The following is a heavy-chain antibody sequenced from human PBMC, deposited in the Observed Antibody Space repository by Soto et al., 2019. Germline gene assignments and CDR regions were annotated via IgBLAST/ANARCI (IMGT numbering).Heavy chain of an antibody. CDR3: ARGLISGWFDY. D-gene: IGHD6-19*01. Sequence: EVQLVESGGGLVKPGGSLRVSCAASGVTFSTYSMNWVLQAPGKGLEWVSSISSTSKYIYYADSVKGRFTISRDNAKKSLYLQRTSLRAEDPAVYYCARGLISGWFDYWGQGTLVTVSA. CDR2: ISSTSKYI. V-gene: IGHV3-21*01. CDR1: GVTFSTYS. J-gene: IGHJ5*01.